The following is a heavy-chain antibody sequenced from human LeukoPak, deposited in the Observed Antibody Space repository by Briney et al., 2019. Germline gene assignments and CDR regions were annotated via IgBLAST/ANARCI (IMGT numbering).Heavy chain of an antibody. V-gene: IGHV3-74*01. CDR2: INPDGSST. Sequence: GGSLRHSCAASGFTFSTYGMHWVRRAPRKGLVWVSLINPDGSSTVYADSVKGRFTISRDNAKNTLYLHMNSLRDEDTAVYYCARHPQLDYWGQGTLVTVSS. CDR1: GFTFSTYG. J-gene: IGHJ4*01. CDR3: ARHPQLDY.